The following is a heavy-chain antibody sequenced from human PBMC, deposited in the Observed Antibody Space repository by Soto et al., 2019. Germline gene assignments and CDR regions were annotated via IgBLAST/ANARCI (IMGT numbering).Heavy chain of an antibody. CDR2: IYWDGES. Sequence: QITLKEAGPTLVKPTETLTLTCTFSGFSFSTTRMGVGWTRQPPGKALEWLAIIYWDGESRYNPLLRRRLTLTEDTSKNQVVLIMTNVDPSDTATYYCAHRDSTGTTTYFDSWGQGIPVTVAS. V-gene: IGHV2-5*02. D-gene: IGHD1-1*01. CDR1: GFSFSTTRMG. J-gene: IGHJ4*02. CDR3: AHRDSTGTTTYFDS.